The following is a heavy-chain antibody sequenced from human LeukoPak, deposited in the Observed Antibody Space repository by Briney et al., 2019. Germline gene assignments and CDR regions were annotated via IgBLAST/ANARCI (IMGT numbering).Heavy chain of an antibody. J-gene: IGHJ3*02. D-gene: IGHD3-3*01. CDR3: AKADATIGGAFDI. CDR2: ISGTSDTT. Sequence: PGGSLRLSCAASGFTFSSHWMDWVRQAPGKGLEWVSIISGTSDTTRYGDSVRGRFTTSRDNPRNTLYLQMNSLRVDDTAGYYCAKADATIGGAFDIWGQGTMVTASS. V-gene: IGHV3-23*01. CDR1: GFTFSSHW.